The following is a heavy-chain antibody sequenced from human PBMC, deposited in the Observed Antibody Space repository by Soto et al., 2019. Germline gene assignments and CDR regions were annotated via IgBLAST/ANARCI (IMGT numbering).Heavy chain of an antibody. CDR2: ISAHNGNT. CDR1: GYTFTSYG. J-gene: IGHJ4*02. V-gene: IGHV1-18*04. CDR3: ARDSSGYLGLAY. D-gene: IGHD3-22*01. Sequence: ASVKVSCKASGYTFTSYGFNWVRQAPGQGLEWMGWISAHNGNTNYPQRFQGRVTMTTDTSTSTAYMELTSLRSDDTAVYYCARDSSGYLGLAYWGQGTLVTVSS.